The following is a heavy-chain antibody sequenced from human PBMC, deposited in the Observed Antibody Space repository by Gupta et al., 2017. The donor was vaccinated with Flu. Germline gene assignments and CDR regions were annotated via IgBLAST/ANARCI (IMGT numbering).Heavy chain of an antibody. D-gene: IGHD6-25*01. Sequence: QVQLLQSGAEVKKPGSSVKVSSKASGGTFSSYAIRWVRQAPGQGLEWMGGIIPIFGTANYAQKFQGRVTITADESTSTAYMELSSLRSEDTAVYYCARDVGIAQFHAAGYWGQGTLVTVSS. CDR3: ARDVGIAQFHAAGY. J-gene: IGHJ4*02. CDR1: GGTFSSYA. V-gene: IGHV1-69*01. CDR2: IIPIFGTA.